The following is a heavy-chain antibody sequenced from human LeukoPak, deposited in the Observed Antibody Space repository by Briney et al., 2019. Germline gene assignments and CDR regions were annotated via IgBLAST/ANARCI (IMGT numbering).Heavy chain of an antibody. Sequence: GGSLRLSCTASGFTFSSYWMSWVRQAPGKGLEWVANIKQDGSEKDYVDSVKGRFTISRDNPKDSLFLQMNSLRAEDTAVYYCARYCGGDCYGMDVWGQGTTVTVSS. V-gene: IGHV3-7*01. CDR3: ARYCGGDCYGMDV. CDR2: IKQDGSEK. CDR1: GFTFSSYW. J-gene: IGHJ6*02. D-gene: IGHD2-21*02.